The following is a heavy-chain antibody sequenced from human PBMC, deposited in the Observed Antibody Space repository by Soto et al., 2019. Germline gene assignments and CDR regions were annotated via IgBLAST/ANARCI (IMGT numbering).Heavy chain of an antibody. CDR1: GGSVSTSSYY. D-gene: IGHD3-16*02. CDR2: VYYSGST. CDR3: ARAWNDYVWGSYRYTSHFDY. Sequence: SETLSLTCTVSGGSVSTSSYYWGWIRQPPGRGLEWIGTVYYSGSTNYNPSLKSRVTISVDTSKNQFSLKLSSVTAADTAVYYCARAWNDYVWGSYRYTSHFDYWGQGTLVTVSS. J-gene: IGHJ4*02. V-gene: IGHV4-61*01.